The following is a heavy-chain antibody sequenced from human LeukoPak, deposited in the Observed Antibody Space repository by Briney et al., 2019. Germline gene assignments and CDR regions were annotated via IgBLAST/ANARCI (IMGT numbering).Heavy chain of an antibody. Sequence: PGGSLRLSCAASGFTFSDYYMSWIRQAPGKGLEWVSYISSSGSTIYYADSVKGRFTISRDNAKNSLYLQMNSLRAEDTAMYYCARDYYDSSDTNWFDPWGQGTPVTVSS. CDR1: GFTFSDYY. CDR3: ARDYYDSSDTNWFDP. D-gene: IGHD3-22*01. J-gene: IGHJ5*02. V-gene: IGHV3-11*01. CDR2: ISSSGSTI.